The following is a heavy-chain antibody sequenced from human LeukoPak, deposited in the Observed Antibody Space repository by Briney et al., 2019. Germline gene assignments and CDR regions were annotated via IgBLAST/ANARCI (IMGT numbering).Heavy chain of an antibody. V-gene: IGHV3-21*01. Sequence: GGSLRLSCAASGFTFSSYWMSWVRQAPGKGLEWVSSISSSSSYIYYADSVKGRFTISRDNAKNSLYLQMNSLRAEDTAVYYCAATRFLEWLLVFGAFDIWGQGTMVTVSS. J-gene: IGHJ3*02. CDR2: ISSSSSYI. D-gene: IGHD3-3*01. CDR3: AATRFLEWLLVFGAFDI. CDR1: GFTFSSYW.